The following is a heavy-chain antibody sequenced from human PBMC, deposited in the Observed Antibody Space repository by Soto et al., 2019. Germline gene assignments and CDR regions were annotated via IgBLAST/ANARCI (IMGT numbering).Heavy chain of an antibody. CDR1: GYTFTGYA. Sequence: QVQLVQSGAEEKKPGASVKVSCKASGYTFTGYAMHWVRQAPGQRLEWMGWINAGNGNTKYSQKFQGRVTITRDTAAITAYMELSSRRSEDTAVYFCARAVAVPADFDYWGQGTLVTVSS. CDR3: ARAVAVPADFDY. V-gene: IGHV1-3*05. D-gene: IGHD6-19*01. J-gene: IGHJ4*02. CDR2: INAGNGNT.